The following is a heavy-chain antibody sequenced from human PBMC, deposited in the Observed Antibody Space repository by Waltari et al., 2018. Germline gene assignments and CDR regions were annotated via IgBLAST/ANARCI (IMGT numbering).Heavy chain of an antibody. CDR3: ASRSGGVGDY. CDR1: GFTFSGSS. CDR2: ISSRSSYI. Sequence: EVQLVESGGGLVKPGGSLRLSCASSGFTFSGSSMNWVHQAPGKVVEWVSSISSRSSYIYYADSVKGRFTISRDNAKNSLYLQMNSLRAEDTAVYYCASRSGGVGDYWGQGTLVTVSS. V-gene: IGHV3-21*01. J-gene: IGHJ4*02. D-gene: IGHD6-25*01.